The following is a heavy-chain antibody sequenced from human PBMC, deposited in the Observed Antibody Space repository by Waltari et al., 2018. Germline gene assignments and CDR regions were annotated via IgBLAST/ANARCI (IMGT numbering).Heavy chain of an antibody. V-gene: IGHV4-61*02. J-gene: IGHJ4*02. Sequence: QVQLQESGPRLVKPSQTLSLTCPVSGGSISRCCYSLYWIRQPAGKGLEWIGRIYTNGSTNYNPSLKSRVNTSVDTSKNQFSLSLSSLTAADTAVYYCARGPYCSSTSCYGQRIDYWGQGTLVTVSS. CDR1: GGSISRCCYS. CDR2: IYTNGST. CDR3: ARGPYCSSTSCYGQRIDY. D-gene: IGHD2-2*01.